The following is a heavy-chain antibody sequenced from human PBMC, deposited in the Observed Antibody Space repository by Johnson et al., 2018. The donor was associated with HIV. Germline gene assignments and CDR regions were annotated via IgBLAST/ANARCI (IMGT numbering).Heavy chain of an antibody. CDR2: VYSGGGT. CDR3: VSVVRMPFSSDWKGFDI. CDR1: GFTVSSNY. V-gene: IGHV3-66*01. J-gene: IGHJ3*02. D-gene: IGHD6-19*01. Sequence: VQLVESGGGLVQPGGSLRRACAAAGFTVSSNYMTFDSQAPGKGRERLAVVYSGGGTAYADSVKGRFSISRDNAKNSRFLQLNHLRVGDTGLYYCVSVVRMPFSSDWKGFDIWGQGTLVSVSS.